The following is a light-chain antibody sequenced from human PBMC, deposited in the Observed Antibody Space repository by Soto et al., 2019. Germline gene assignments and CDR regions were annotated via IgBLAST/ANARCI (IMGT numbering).Light chain of an antibody. CDR3: QQYGSSPLT. CDR1: QSVASD. CDR2: GAS. V-gene: IGKV3-20*01. J-gene: IGKJ4*01. Sequence: EIVLTQSPGTLSLSPGERATLSCGASQSVASDLAWYQQKPGQAPRLLIYGASTRATGIPDRFSGSGSGTDFTLTINRLEPEDFAVYYCQQYGSSPLTFGGGTKVDIK.